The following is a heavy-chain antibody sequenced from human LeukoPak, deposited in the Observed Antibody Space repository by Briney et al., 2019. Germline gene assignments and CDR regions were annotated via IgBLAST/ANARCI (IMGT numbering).Heavy chain of an antibody. D-gene: IGHD3-3*01. CDR1: VFTFSSYW. Sequence: VGSLRLSCAASVFTFSSYWMSWVRQAPGKGLEWVANIKQDGSEKYYVDSVKGRFTISRDNAKNSLYLQMNSLRAEDTAVYYCARFGVVTISDYWGQGTLVTVSS. CDR2: IKQDGSEK. J-gene: IGHJ4*02. V-gene: IGHV3-7*01. CDR3: ARFGVVTISDY.